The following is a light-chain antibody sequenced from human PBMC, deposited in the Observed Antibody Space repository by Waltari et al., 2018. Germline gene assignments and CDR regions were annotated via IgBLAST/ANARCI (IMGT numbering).Light chain of an antibody. Sequence: EIVLTQSPATLSLSPGESATLSCRASQSVSDNLAWYQQKPGQAPRLLISDASNRATGIPARFSGSGSGTDFTLVISSLEAEDFAVYYCQQRSNWPPRYTFGQGTKLEIK. CDR2: DAS. V-gene: IGKV3-11*01. CDR1: QSVSDN. J-gene: IGKJ2*01. CDR3: QQRSNWPPRYT.